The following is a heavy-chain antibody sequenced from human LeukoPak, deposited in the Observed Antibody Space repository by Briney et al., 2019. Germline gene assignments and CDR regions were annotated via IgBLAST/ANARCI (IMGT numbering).Heavy chain of an antibody. CDR1: GGSISTYY. Sequence: SETLSLTCTVSGGSISTYYWNWIRQPPGKGLEWIGYIYYSGSTNYNPSLKSRVTISVDTSKNQFSLKLSSVTAADTAVYYCARALASGYYFDYWGQGTLVTVSS. J-gene: IGHJ4*02. D-gene: IGHD3-22*01. V-gene: IGHV4-59*01. CDR2: IYYSGST. CDR3: ARALASGYYFDY.